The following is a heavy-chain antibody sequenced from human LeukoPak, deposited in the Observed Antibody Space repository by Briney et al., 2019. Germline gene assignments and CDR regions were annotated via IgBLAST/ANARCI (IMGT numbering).Heavy chain of an antibody. Sequence: SETLPLTCTVSGGSISSYYWSWIRQPPGKGLEWIGYIYYSGSTNYNPSLKSRVTISVDTSKNQFSLRLNSVTAADTAVYYCARNQLGSGWHSSAYWGQGTRVTVSS. J-gene: IGHJ4*02. CDR3: ARNQLGSGWHSSAY. D-gene: IGHD6-19*01. V-gene: IGHV4-59*01. CDR2: IYYSGST. CDR1: GGSISSYY.